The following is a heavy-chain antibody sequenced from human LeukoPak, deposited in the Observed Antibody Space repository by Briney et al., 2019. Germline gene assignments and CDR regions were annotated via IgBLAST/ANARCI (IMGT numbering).Heavy chain of an antibody. CDR3: ASTIQLWSFDY. J-gene: IGHJ4*02. CDR2: IYYSGRT. V-gene: IGHV4-59*02. Sequence: SETLSLTCTVSGGSVSDYYWSWIRQSPGKGLEWIGYIYYSGRTNYNPSLKSRVTISVDTSKNQFSLNLRSVTAADTAVYYCASTIQLWSFDYWGQGTLVTVSS. D-gene: IGHD5-18*01. CDR1: GGSVSDYY.